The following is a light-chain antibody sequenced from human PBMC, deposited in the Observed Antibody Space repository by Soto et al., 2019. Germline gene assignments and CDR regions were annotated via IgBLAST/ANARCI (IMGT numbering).Light chain of an antibody. CDR3: QQHNTYPRA. CDR1: QDIGSE. Sequence: DIQMPQSPSSLSASVGDRITITCRASQDIGSELGWFQQRPGKAPQSLIFGASHLQDRVPSRFTGSGSWTDCTLTISTLQPEDVATYYCQQHNTYPRAFGQGTKVEVK. J-gene: IGKJ1*01. V-gene: IGKV1-17*01. CDR2: GAS.